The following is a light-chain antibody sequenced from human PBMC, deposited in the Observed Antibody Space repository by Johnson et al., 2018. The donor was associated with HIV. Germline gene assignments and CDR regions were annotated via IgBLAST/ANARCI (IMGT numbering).Light chain of an antibody. CDR3: GTWDGCLILYV. Sequence: QSVLTHPPSVSAAPGQKVTISCSGSSSNIGNNYVSWYQQLPGTAPKLLIYDNNKRPSGIPDRFSGSKSGTSATLGITGLQTGDEADYYCGTWDGCLILYVFGTGTKVTVL. V-gene: IGLV1-51*01. CDR1: SSNIGNNY. J-gene: IGLJ1*01. CDR2: DNN.